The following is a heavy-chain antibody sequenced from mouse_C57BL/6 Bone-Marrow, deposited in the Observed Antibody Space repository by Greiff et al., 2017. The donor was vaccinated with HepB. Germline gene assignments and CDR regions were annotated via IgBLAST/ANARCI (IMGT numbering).Heavy chain of an antibody. CDR3: ARSRDTTVVALDC. V-gene: IGHV1-82*01. CDR1: GYAFSSSW. D-gene: IGHD1-1*01. Sequence: VQLQESGPELVKPGASVKISCKASGYAFSSSWMNWVKQRPGKGLEWIGRIYPGDGDTNYNWKFKGKATLTADKTSSTAYMQLSSLTSEDSAVYIWARSRDTTVVALDCWGQGTTLTVSS. CDR2: IYPGDGDT. J-gene: IGHJ2*01.